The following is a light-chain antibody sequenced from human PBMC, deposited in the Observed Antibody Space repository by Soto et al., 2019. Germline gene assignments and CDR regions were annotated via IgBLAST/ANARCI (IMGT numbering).Light chain of an antibody. J-gene: IGKJ3*01. CDR2: DAS. CDR3: QHYNSWPT. CDR1: QSVSSN. Sequence: EIVMTQSPATLSVSPGEGATLSCRASQSVSSNLAWYQQKHGQAPRLLIYDASTRATGVPARFSGYGSGTDFILTISSLQSEDSALYYCQHYNSWPTFGPGTKVEIK. V-gene: IGKV3D-15*01.